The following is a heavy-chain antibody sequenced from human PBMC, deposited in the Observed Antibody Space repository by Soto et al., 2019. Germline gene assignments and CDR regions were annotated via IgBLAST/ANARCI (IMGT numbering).Heavy chain of an antibody. J-gene: IGHJ6*02. CDR1: GFSLSTSGMC. V-gene: IGHV2-70*01. CDR2: IDWDDDK. CDR3: ARTMIHLGGMDV. Sequence: SGPTLVNPTQALTLACTFSGFSLSTSGMCVSWIRQPPGKALEWLALIDWDDDKYYSTSLKTRLTISKDTSKNQVVLTMTKMDPVDTATYYCARTMIHLGGMDVWGQGTTVTVTS. D-gene: IGHD3-22*01.